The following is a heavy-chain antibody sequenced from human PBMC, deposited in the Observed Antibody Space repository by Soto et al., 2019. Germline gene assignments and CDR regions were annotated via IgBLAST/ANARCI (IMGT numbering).Heavy chain of an antibody. D-gene: IGHD1-1*01. CDR2: IRSKAYGGTT. CDR1: GFTFGDYA. Sequence: LRLSCTASGFTFGDYAMSWVRQAPGKGLEWVGFIRSKAYGGTTEYAASVKGRFTISRDDSKSIAYLQMNSLKTEDTAVYYCTRDGYPDYYYYGMDVWGQGTTVTVSS. J-gene: IGHJ6*02. V-gene: IGHV3-49*04. CDR3: TRDGYPDYYYYGMDV.